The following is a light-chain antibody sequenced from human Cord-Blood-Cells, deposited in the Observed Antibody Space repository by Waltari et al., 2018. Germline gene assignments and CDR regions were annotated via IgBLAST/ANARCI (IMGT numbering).Light chain of an antibody. CDR2: DVS. V-gene: IGLV2-11*01. J-gene: IGLJ2*01. CDR1: SSDVGGYNY. CDR3: CSYAGSYTL. Sequence: QSALTQPRAVSGSPGQSVTISCTGTSSDVGGYNYVSWYQQHPGKAPKLMIYDVSKRPSGVPGCFSGAKSGNTASLTISGLQAEGEADYYCCSYAGSYTLFGGGTKLTVL.